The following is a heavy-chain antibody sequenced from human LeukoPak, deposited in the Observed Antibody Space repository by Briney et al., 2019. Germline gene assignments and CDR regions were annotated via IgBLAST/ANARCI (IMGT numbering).Heavy chain of an antibody. J-gene: IGHJ4*02. Sequence: SETLSLTCTVSGGSISSYYWSWIRQPPGKGLEWIGYIYYSGSTYYNPSLKSRVTISVDTSKNQFSLKLSSVTAADTAVYYCARRSPTIFGGGFDYWGQGTLVTVSS. CDR2: IYYSGST. CDR3: ARRSPTIFGGGFDY. CDR1: GGSISSYY. D-gene: IGHD3-3*01. V-gene: IGHV4-59*08.